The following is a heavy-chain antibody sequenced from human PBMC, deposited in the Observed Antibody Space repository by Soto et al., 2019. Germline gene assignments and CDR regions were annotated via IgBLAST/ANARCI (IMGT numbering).Heavy chain of an antibody. CDR2: ISAYNGNT. CDR1: GYTFTSYG. J-gene: IGHJ4*02. V-gene: IGHV1-18*01. D-gene: IGHD6-19*01. Sequence: RASVKVSCKASGYTFTSYGISWVRQAPGQGLEWMGWISAYNGNTNYAQKLQGRVTMTTDTSTSTAYMELRSLRSDDTAVYYCARDLIPGIAVAGTDFDYWGQGTLVTVSS. CDR3: ARDLIPGIAVAGTDFDY.